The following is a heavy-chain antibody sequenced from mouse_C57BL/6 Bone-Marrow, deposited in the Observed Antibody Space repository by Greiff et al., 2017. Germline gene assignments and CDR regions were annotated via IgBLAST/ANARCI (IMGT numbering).Heavy chain of an antibody. J-gene: IGHJ3*01. V-gene: IGHV1-59*01. CDR1: GYTFTSYW. Sequence: QVQLQQPGAELVRPGTSVKLSCKASGYTFTSYWMHWVKQRPGQGLEWIGVIDPSDSYTNYNQKFKGKATLTVDKSSSTAYMQLSSLTSEDSAVYYCAISVCSWFAYWGQGTLVTVSA. CDR3: AISVCSWFAY. CDR2: IDPSDSYT.